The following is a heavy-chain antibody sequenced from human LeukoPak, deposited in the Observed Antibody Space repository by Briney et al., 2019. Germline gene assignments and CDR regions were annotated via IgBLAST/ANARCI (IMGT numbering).Heavy chain of an antibody. Sequence: GGSLRLSCAASGFTFSSYAMSWVRQAPGKGLEWVSYISSSGSTIYYADSVKGRFTISRDNAKNSLYLQMNSLRAEDTAVYYCARDVPSGTYYYDSSGYYGDVWGQGTLVTVSS. CDR2: ISSSGSTI. CDR3: ARDVPSGTYYYDSSGYYGDV. J-gene: IGHJ4*02. CDR1: GFTFSSYA. D-gene: IGHD3-22*01. V-gene: IGHV3-48*04.